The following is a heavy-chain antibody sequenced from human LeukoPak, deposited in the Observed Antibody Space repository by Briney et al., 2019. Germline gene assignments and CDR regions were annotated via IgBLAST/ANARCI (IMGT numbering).Heavy chain of an antibody. Sequence: ASVKVSCKASGYTFTGYYMHWVRQAPGQGLEWMGWINPNSGGTNYAQKFQGRVTMTRDTSISTAYMELSRLRSDDTAVYYCARDPVLLWFGELNQGLDYWGQGTLVTVSS. D-gene: IGHD3-10*01. CDR3: ARDPVLLWFGELNQGLDY. J-gene: IGHJ4*02. V-gene: IGHV1-2*02. CDR1: GYTFTGYY. CDR2: INPNSGGT.